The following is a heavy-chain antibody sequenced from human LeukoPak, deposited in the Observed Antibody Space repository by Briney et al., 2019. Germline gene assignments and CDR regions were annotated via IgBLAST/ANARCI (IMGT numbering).Heavy chain of an antibody. Sequence: WGSLRLSCAASGFTFSSYSMNWVRQAPGKGLEWVSYITGSRSTMEYADSVTARFTATRDNAKNPLYLQMTSLRDEDTAVYYCARDDKYAFDYWRQGTLVTVSS. V-gene: IGHV3-48*02. J-gene: IGHJ4*02. CDR1: GFTFSSYS. CDR2: ITGSRSTM. CDR3: ARDDKYAFDY. D-gene: IGHD2-2*01.